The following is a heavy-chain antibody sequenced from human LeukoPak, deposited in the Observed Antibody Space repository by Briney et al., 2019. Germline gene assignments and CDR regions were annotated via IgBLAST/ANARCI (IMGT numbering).Heavy chain of an antibody. J-gene: IGHJ4*02. Sequence: PSGGSLRLSCAASGFTFSHYGMHWVRQAPGKGPEWISYISSSRSTIYYADSVRGRFTISRDTADNSLYLQMNNLGAEDTAVYYCARAGYTMLGGNLYIYYFDYWGLGTLVTVSS. V-gene: IGHV3-48*04. CDR2: ISSSRSTI. CDR3: ARAGYTMLGGNLYIYYFDY. CDR1: GFTFSHYG. D-gene: IGHD3-16*01.